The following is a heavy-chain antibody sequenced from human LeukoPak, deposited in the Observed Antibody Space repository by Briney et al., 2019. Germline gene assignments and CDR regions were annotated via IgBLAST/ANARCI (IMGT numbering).Heavy chain of an antibody. CDR3: AKSYGGNFFDS. CDR1: GFNFSNYG. Sequence: PGGSLRLSCAASGFNFSNYGMHWVRQAPDKGREWVSFIRYDAINKYYAASVKGRFTISRENSKNTLYLESDSLRTEDTAVYYCAKSYGGNFFDSWGQGILVTVSS. CDR2: IRYDAINK. D-gene: IGHD4-23*01. J-gene: IGHJ4*02. V-gene: IGHV3-30*02.